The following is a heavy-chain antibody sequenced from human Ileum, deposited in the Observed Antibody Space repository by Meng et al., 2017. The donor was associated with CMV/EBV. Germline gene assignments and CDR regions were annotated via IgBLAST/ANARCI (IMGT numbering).Heavy chain of an antibody. CDR3: ARAAARGVPVDY. CDR1: GVSISNYY. Sequence: QVQLKEAGPRLVKPSEPLSLPCTVSGVSISNYYWTWIRQSAVKGLEFIGRVHFTGGIDYNPSLMSRVTMSVDTSRNQLSLNVKSVTAADTAVYYCARAAARGVPVDYWGQGILVTVSS. J-gene: IGHJ4*02. D-gene: IGHD3-10*01. V-gene: IGHV4-4*07. CDR2: VHFTGGI.